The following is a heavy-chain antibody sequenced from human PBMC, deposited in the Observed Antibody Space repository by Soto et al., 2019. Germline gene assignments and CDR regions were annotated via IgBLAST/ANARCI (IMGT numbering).Heavy chain of an antibody. D-gene: IGHD3-16*01. J-gene: IGHJ4*02. CDR1: GFSLRTTGVG. CDR2: FYWDDDK. CDR3: AHTWGLPFDY. V-gene: IGHV2-5*02. Sequence: QITLKESGPTLMKPTQTLTLTCTYSGFSLRTTGVGVGWIRQPPGKALEWLGIFYWDDDKRYSPSLKNRLTRTNDTSKSQVVPTLTNMDPGDTATYYCAHTWGLPFDYWGQGTLVIVSS.